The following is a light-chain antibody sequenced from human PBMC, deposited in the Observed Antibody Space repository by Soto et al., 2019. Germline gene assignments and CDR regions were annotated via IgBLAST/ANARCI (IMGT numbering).Light chain of an antibody. CDR3: QQYGSSPRT. Sequence: DIVLTQSPGTLSLSPGERATLSCRASQSVSRNYFAWYQHKPGQAPRLLIYDASSRATGIPDRFSGSGSGTDFTLTISRLELEDFAVDYCQQYGSSPRTFGQGTRLEIK. CDR1: QSVSRNY. V-gene: IGKV3-20*01. CDR2: DAS. J-gene: IGKJ5*01.